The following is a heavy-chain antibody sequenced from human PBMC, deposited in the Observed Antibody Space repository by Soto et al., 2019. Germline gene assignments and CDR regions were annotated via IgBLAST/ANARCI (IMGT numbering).Heavy chain of an antibody. Sequence: QVQLVQSGAEVKKPGSSVKVSCKASGGTFSSYAISWVRQAPGQGLEWMGGIIPIFGTANYAQKFQGRVTITAYESTSTSYMELSSLRSEDTAVYYCARGYYYDSSCYYYFDYWGQGTLVTVSS. D-gene: IGHD3-22*01. CDR1: GGTFSSYA. V-gene: IGHV1-69*01. J-gene: IGHJ4*02. CDR2: IIPIFGTA. CDR3: ARGYYYDSSCYYYFDY.